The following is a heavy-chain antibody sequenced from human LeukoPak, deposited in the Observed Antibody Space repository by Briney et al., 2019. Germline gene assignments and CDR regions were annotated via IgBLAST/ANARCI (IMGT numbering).Heavy chain of an antibody. J-gene: IGHJ4*02. Sequence: QTGGSLRLSCAASGFTFSSYAMSWVRQAPGKGLEWVSAISGSAISGSGGRTYYADSVKGRFTISRDNSKNTLYLQMNSLRAEDTAVYYCAKEALKAAILGYYFDYWGQGTLVTVSS. CDR3: AKEALKAAILGYYFDY. V-gene: IGHV3-23*01. D-gene: IGHD2-2*01. CDR2: ISGSAISGSGGRT. CDR1: GFTFSSYA.